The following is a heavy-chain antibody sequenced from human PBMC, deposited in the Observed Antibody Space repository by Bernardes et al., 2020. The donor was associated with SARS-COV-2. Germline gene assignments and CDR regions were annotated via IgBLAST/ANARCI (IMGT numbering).Heavy chain of an antibody. V-gene: IGHV4-34*01. Sequence: SLTCAVYGGSFSGYYWSWIRQPPGKGLEWIGEINHSGSTNYNPSLKSRVTISVDTSKNQFSLKLSSVTAADTAVYYCTRGVEISGEVVLYYYGLDVWGQGTTVTVSS. CDR1: GGSFSGYY. CDR2: INHSGST. D-gene: IGHD3-3*01. CDR3: TRGVEISGEVVLYYYGLDV. J-gene: IGHJ6*02.